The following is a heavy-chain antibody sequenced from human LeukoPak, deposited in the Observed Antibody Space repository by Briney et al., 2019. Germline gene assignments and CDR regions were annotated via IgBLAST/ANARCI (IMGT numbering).Heavy chain of an antibody. J-gene: IGHJ4*02. CDR1: GGSFSGYY. CDR2: INHSGST. Sequence: TSSETLSLTCAVYGGSFSGYYWSWIRQPPGKGLEWIGEINHSGSTNYNPSLKSRVTISVDTSKNQFSLKLSSVTAADTAVYYCARGPPLRGSYSHFDYWGQGTLVTVSS. V-gene: IGHV4-34*01. CDR3: ARGPPLRGSYSHFDY. D-gene: IGHD1-26*01.